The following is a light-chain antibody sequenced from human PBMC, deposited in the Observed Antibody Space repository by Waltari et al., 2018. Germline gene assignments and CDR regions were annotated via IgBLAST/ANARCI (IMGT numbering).Light chain of an antibody. CDR3: QQSSSSPIT. J-gene: IGKJ3*01. V-gene: IGKV1-39*01. CDR2: ASS. CDR1: QNINNY. Sequence: DIQMTQSPSSLSASEGDRVIITCRASQNINNYLNWYQQKPGKAPKLLIYASSNLQGGVPSRFSGDGSGTDFTLTISTLQPEDFATYYCQQSSSSPITFGPGTKVDVK.